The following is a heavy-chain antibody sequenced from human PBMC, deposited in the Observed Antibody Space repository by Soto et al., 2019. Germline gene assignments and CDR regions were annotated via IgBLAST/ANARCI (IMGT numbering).Heavy chain of an antibody. CDR1: GFTFSSYS. CDR2: ISSSSYK. Sequence: GGSLRLSCAASGFTFSSYSMNWVRQAPGKGLEWVSSISSSSYKYYADSVKGRFTISRDNAKNSLYLQMNSLRAEDTAVYYCAREVTTYYYYYMDVWGKGTTVTVYS. J-gene: IGHJ6*03. CDR3: AREVTTYYYYYMDV. V-gene: IGHV3-21*01. D-gene: IGHD4-17*01.